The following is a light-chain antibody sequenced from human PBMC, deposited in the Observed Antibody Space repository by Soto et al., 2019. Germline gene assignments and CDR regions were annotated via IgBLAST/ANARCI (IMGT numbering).Light chain of an antibody. Sequence: QSVLTQPASVSGSPGQSIAISCSGTSSDVGGYDFVSWYQQHPGKAPKLIIYNVSNRPSGVSNRFSGSKSGNTASLTISGLQADDEAVYYCNSYTSSTTPAVFGGGTKVTIL. CDR2: NVS. V-gene: IGLV2-14*01. CDR3: NSYTSSTTPAV. J-gene: IGLJ6*01. CDR1: SSDVGGYDF.